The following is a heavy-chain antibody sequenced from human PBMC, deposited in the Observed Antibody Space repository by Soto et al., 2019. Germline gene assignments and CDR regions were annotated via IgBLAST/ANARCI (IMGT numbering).Heavy chain of an antibody. J-gene: IGHJ3*02. CDR2: ISAYNGNT. CDR1: GYTFTSYG. CDR3: ARDQSTVTTDDAFHI. D-gene: IGHD4-17*01. Sequence: ASVKVSCKASGYTFTSYGISWVRQAPGQGLEWMGWISAYNGNTNYAQKLQGRVTMTTDTSTSTAYMELRSLRSDDTAVYYCARDQSTVTTDDAFHIWGQGTRVTVAS. V-gene: IGHV1-18*01.